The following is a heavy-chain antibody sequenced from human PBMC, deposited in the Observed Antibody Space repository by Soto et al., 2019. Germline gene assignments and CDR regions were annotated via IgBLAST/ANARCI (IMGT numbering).Heavy chain of an antibody. CDR3: ARERGYYDFWSGCAFDI. CDR2: ISSNGGST. V-gene: IGHV3-64*01. J-gene: IGHJ3*02. CDR1: GFTFSSYA. D-gene: IGHD3-3*01. Sequence: GGSLRLSCAASGFTFSSYAMHWVRQAPGKGLEYVSAISSNGGSTYYANSVKGRFTISRDNSKNTLYLQMGSLRAEDMAVYYCARERGYYDFWSGCAFDIWGQGTMVTVSS.